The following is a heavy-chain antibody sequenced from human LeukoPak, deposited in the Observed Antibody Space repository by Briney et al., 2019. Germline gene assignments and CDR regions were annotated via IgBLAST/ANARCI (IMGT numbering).Heavy chain of an antibody. D-gene: IGHD6-13*01. CDR2: IKQDGSEK. Sequence: GGSLRLSCAASGFTFSTYWMSWVRQAPGKGLEWVANIKQDGSEKYYIDSVKGRFTIFRDNAKNSLYLQMNSLRAEDTAMYYCARDSAGNDYWGQGTLVTVSS. CDR3: ARDSAGNDY. CDR1: GFTFSTYW. V-gene: IGHV3-7*01. J-gene: IGHJ4*02.